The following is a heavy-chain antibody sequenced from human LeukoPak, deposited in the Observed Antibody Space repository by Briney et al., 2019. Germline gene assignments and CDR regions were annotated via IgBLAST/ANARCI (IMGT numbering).Heavy chain of an antibody. D-gene: IGHD6-19*01. CDR1: GGSISSYY. V-gene: IGHV4-59*08. Sequence: SETLSLTCTVSGGSISSYYWSWIRQPPGKGLEWIGYIYYSESTNYNPSLKSRVTISVDTSKNQFSLKLSSVTAADTAVYYCARLTRIAVAGWAFDIWGQGTMVTVSS. CDR2: IYYSEST. J-gene: IGHJ3*02. CDR3: ARLTRIAVAGWAFDI.